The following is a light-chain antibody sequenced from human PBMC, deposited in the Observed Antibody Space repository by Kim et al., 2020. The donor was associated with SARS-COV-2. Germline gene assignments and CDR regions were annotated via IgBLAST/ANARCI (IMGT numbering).Light chain of an antibody. Sequence: QSALTQPASVSGSPGQSITISCTGTSSDIGGYVYVSWYQQYPGKAPKLLIYDVTYRPSGVSNRFSASKSGNTASLTISGLQTDYEAEYYCCSYVNSNAFVFGSGTKVTV. CDR1: SSDIGGYVY. V-gene: IGLV2-14*03. J-gene: IGLJ1*01. CDR2: DVT. CDR3: CSYVNSNAFV.